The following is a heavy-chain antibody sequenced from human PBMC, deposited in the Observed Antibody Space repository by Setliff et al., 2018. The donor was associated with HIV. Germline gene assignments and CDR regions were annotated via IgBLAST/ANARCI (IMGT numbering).Heavy chain of an antibody. V-gene: IGHV3-11*01. CDR3: ARWSGRTGGV. CDR2: ISNSSHDI. D-gene: IGHD3-10*01. CDR1: GTDLNVGY. Sequence: GGSLRLSCVASGTDLNVGYMSRIRQAPGKGPEWVSYISNSSHDIAYLDSVKGRFTISRDNAKNSLYLQMSNLRVDDTAVYYCARWSGRTGGVWGQGTLVTVSS. J-gene: IGHJ4*02.